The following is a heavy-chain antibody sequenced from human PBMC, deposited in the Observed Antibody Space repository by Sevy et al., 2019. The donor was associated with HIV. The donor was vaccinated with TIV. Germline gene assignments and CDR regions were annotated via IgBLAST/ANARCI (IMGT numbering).Heavy chain of an antibody. CDR3: AVVVVAATPTY. CDR2: MNPNSGNT. V-gene: IGHV1-8*01. Sequence: ASVKVSCKASGYTFTSYDINWVRQATGQGLEWMGWMNPNSGNTGYAQMFQGRVTMTRNTSISTAYMELSSLRSEDTAVYYCAVVVVAATPTYWGQGTLVTVSS. CDR1: GYTFTSYD. D-gene: IGHD2-15*01. J-gene: IGHJ4*02.